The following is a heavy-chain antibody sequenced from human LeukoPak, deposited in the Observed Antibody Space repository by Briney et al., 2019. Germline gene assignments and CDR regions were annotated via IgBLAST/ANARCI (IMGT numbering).Heavy chain of an antibody. V-gene: IGHV1-18*01. Sequence: ASVKVSCKASGYTCTSYGISWVRQAPGQGLEWMGWISAYNGNTNYAQKLQGRVTMTTDTSTSTAYMELRSLRSDDTAVYYCARVGHYDSSGYDYYYYYMDVWGKGTTVTVSS. J-gene: IGHJ6*03. CDR2: ISAYNGNT. CDR1: GYTCTSYG. D-gene: IGHD3-22*01. CDR3: ARVGHYDSSGYDYYYYYMDV.